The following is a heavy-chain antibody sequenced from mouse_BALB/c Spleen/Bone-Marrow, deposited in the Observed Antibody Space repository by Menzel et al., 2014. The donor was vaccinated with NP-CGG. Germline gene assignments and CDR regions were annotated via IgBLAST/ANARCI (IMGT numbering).Heavy chain of an antibody. CDR2: IWAGGST. CDR1: GFSLTSYG. D-gene: IGHD1-1*01. V-gene: IGHV2-9*02. J-gene: IGHJ4*01. Sequence: VKLMESGPGLVAPSQSLSITCTVSGFSLTSYGVHWVRQPPGKGLEWLGVIWAGGSTNYNSALTSRLSISKDNSKSQVFLKMNSLQTDDTAMYYCARDYYGSLYAMDYWGQGTSVTVSS. CDR3: ARDYYGSLYAMDY.